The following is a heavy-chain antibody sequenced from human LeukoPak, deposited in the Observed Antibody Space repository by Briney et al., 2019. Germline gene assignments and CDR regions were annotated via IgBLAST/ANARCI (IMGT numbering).Heavy chain of an antibody. Sequence: GSPRLSCAASGFTFSSYWMSWVRQAPGKGLEWVANIKQDGSEKYYVDSVKGRFTISRDNAKNSLYLQMNSLRAEDTAVYYCARGVVRGVLTPGYWGRGTLVTVSS. CDR2: IKQDGSEK. CDR1: GFTFSSYW. J-gene: IGHJ4*02. D-gene: IGHD3-10*01. CDR3: ARGVVRGVLTPGY. V-gene: IGHV3-7*01.